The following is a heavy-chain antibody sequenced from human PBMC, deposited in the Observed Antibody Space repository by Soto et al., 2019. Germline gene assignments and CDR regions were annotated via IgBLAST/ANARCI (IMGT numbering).Heavy chain of an antibody. V-gene: IGHV1-18*01. Sequence: GASVKVSCTASGYTFTSYGISWVRQAPGQGLEWMGWISAYNGNTNYAQKLQGRVTMTTDTSTSTAYMELRSLRSDDTAVYYCARGVVVVPAAVDNWFDPWGQGTLVTVSS. CDR1: GYTFTSYG. CDR3: ARGVVVVPAAVDNWFDP. CDR2: ISAYNGNT. J-gene: IGHJ5*02. D-gene: IGHD2-2*01.